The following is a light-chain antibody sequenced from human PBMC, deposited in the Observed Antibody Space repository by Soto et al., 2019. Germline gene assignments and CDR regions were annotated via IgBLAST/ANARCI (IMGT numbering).Light chain of an antibody. CDR3: QQMRF. J-gene: IGKJ4*01. V-gene: IGKV3-20*01. CDR1: ESVSSSF. Sequence: EVVLTQSPGTLSLSPGERATLSCRASESVSSSFLAWYQQKPGQAPRLLIYGASSRATGIPDRFSGSGSGTDFNLTISRLEPEDFAVYYCQQMRFFGGGTKVEIK. CDR2: GAS.